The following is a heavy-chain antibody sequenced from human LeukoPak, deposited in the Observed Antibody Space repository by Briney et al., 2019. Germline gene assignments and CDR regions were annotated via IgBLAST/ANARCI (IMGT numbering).Heavy chain of an antibody. CDR3: ASEGGLAYCGGDCYSDAFDI. V-gene: IGHV3-48*03. J-gene: IGHJ3*02. Sequence: GGSLRLSCAASGFTFSSYEMNWVRQAPGKGLEWVSYISSSGSTIYYADSVKGRFTISRDNAKNSLYLQMNSLRAEDTAVYYCASEGGLAYCGGDCYSDAFDIWGQGTMVTVSS. D-gene: IGHD2-21*02. CDR2: ISSSGSTI. CDR1: GFTFSSYE.